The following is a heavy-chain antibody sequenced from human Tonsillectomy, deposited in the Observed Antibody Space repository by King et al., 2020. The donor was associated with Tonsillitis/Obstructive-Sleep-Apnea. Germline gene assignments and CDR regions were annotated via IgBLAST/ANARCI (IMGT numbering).Heavy chain of an antibody. J-gene: IGHJ4*02. CDR1: GGSFSGYY. CDR3: ARGEDGSWH. Sequence: VQLQQWGAGLLKPSETLSLTCAVYGGSFSGYYWSWIRQPPGKGMEWIGEIKHSGSTNYNPSLKSRVTISVDTSKNKFSLKLSSVTAADTAVYYCARGEDGSWHWGQGTLVTVSS. D-gene: IGHD3-10*01. V-gene: IGHV4-34*01. CDR2: IKHSGST.